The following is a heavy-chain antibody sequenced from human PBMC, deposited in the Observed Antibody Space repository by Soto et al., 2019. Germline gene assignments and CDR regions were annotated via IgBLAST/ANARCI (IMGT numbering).Heavy chain of an antibody. CDR1: GGTFSSYT. V-gene: IGHV1-69*02. CDR3: ARVESCSSTSCLNWFDP. Sequence: SVKVSCKASGGTFSSYTISWVRQAPGQGLEWMGRIIPILGIANYAQKFQGRVTITADKSTSTAYMELSSLRSEDTAVYYCARVESCSSTSCLNWFDPWGQGTLVTVSS. J-gene: IGHJ5*02. D-gene: IGHD2-2*01. CDR2: IIPILGIA.